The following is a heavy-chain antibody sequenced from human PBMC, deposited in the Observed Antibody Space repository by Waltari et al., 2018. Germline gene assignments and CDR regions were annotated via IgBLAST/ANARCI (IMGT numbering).Heavy chain of an antibody. D-gene: IGHD1-26*01. V-gene: IGHV1-2*06. Sequence: QVQLVQYGAEVKKPGASVKVSCQASGYIFTDNYMHWVRQAPGQGLEWMGRLNPKSGGTNYAQKFQGRVTMTRDTSISTAYMELSRLRSDDTAVYYCARVGATKTDYWGQGTLVTVSS. CDR3: ARVGATKTDY. J-gene: IGHJ4*02. CDR2: LNPKSGGT. CDR1: GYIFTDNY.